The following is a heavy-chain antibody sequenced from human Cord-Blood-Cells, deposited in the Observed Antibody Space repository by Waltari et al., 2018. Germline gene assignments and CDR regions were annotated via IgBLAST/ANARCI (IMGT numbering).Heavy chain of an antibody. V-gene: IGHV4-59*01. CDR1: GGSISSYY. Sequence: QVQLQESGPGLVKPSETLSLTCTVSGGSISSYYWSWIRQPPGKGLEWIGYIYYSGSTNYNPPRKGRVPISVDTSKNQFSLKLSSVTAADTAVYYCAREGFEGDGYKTFDYWGQGTLVTVSS. J-gene: IGHJ4*02. CDR3: AREGFEGDGYKTFDY. D-gene: IGHD5-12*01. CDR2: IYYSGST.